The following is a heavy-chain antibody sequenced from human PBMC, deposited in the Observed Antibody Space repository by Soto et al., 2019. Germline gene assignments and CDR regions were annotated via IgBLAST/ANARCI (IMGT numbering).Heavy chain of an antibody. CDR2: MDPNSGST. V-gene: IGHV1-8*01. Sequence: QAQLVQSGAEVKKPGASVKVSCKASGYTFTGYDINWVRQAPGQGLEWLGWMDPNSGSTGYAQNFQGRVTMTRNISINTAHMELSSLRSEDTAVYYCARERKFDFWRKGLDVWGQGTTVTVSS. D-gene: IGHD3-3*01. CDR1: GYTFTGYD. CDR3: ARERKFDFWRKGLDV. J-gene: IGHJ6*02.